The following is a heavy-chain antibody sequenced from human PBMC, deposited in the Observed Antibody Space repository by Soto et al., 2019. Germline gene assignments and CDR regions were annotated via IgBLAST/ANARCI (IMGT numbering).Heavy chain of an antibody. V-gene: IGHV1-18*01. Sequence: ASVKVSCKASGYTFTSYGISWVRQAPGQGLEWMGWINAYNGNTNYEQKLQGRVTMTTDTSTSTAYMELKSLRSDDTAVYYCASVTGLFGSDAFDFWGQGTMVTVSS. J-gene: IGHJ3*01. D-gene: IGHD3-10*02. CDR2: INAYNGNT. CDR1: GYTFTSYG. CDR3: ASVTGLFGSDAFDF.